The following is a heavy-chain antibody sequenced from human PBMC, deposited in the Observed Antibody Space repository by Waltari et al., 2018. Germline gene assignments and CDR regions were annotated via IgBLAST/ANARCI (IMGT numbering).Heavy chain of an antibody. J-gene: IGHJ4*02. V-gene: IGHV4-39*01. Sequence: QLQLQESGPGLVKPSETLSLTCTVSGGSISSSSYYWGWIRQPPGKGLEWIGSIYYSGSPSYNPSLKSPVTISVDTSKNQFSLKLSSVTAADTAVYYCARLPTGSPYYFDYWGQGTLVTVSS. CDR3: ARLPTGSPYYFDY. CDR1: GGSISSSSYY. CDR2: IYYSGSP.